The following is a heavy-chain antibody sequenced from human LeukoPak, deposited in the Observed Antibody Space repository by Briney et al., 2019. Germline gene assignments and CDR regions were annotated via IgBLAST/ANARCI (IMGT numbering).Heavy chain of an antibody. D-gene: IGHD6-13*01. V-gene: IGHV3-30-3*01. CDR2: ISYDGSNK. CDR1: GFTFSSYA. CDR3: ARAPIAAARGYYFDY. Sequence: GGSLRLSCAASGFTFSSYAMHWVRQAPGKGLEGVAVISYDGSNKYYADSVKGRFTISRDNSKHTLYLQMDSLRAEDTAVYYCARAPIAAARGYYFDYWGQGTLVTVSS. J-gene: IGHJ4*02.